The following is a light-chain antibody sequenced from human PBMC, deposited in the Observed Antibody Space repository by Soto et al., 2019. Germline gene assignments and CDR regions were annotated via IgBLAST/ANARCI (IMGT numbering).Light chain of an antibody. CDR2: EAS. CDR3: QQYNGYWT. Sequence: DIQMTQSPSTLSASVGDRVTITCRASQSISDSLAWYQQKPGKAPKLLIYEASSLKSGVPSRFRGSRSGTEYTLTISSLQPDDLATYYCQQYNGYWTFGQGTKVEIK. CDR1: QSISDS. V-gene: IGKV1-5*03. J-gene: IGKJ1*01.